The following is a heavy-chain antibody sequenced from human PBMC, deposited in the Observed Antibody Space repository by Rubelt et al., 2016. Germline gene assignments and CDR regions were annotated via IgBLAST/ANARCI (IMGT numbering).Heavy chain of an antibody. CDR3: ARVRRRYYDSSGYITP. Sequence: QVQLQQWGAGLLKPSETLSLTCAVYGGSFSGYYWSWIRQPPGKGLEWIGEINHSGSTNYNPSLKSRVPVAVETSKNQVSMKLRSVTAADTAVDYCARVRRRYYDSSGYITPWGQGTLVTVSS. CDR2: INHSGST. V-gene: IGHV4-34*01. D-gene: IGHD3-22*01. CDR1: GGSFSGYY. J-gene: IGHJ5*02.